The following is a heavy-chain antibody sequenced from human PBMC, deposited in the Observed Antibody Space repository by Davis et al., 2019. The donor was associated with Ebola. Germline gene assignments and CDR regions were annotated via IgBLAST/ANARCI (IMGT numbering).Heavy chain of an antibody. J-gene: IGHJ4*02. CDR1: GGSISSPNYY. CDR2: IYYSGST. D-gene: IGHD6-13*01. Sequence: MPSETLSLTCSVSGGSISSPNYYWGWIRQPPGKGLEWIGYIYYSGSTNYNPSLKSRVTISVDTSKNQFSLKLSSVTAADTAVYYCATETYSSSWYIGTFDYWGQGTLVTVSS. CDR3: ATETYSSSWYIGTFDY. V-gene: IGHV4-61*05.